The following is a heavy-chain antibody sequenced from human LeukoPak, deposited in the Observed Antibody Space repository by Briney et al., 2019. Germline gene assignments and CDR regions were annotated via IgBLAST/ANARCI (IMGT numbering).Heavy chain of an antibody. CDR2: IYSGGRT. V-gene: IGHV3-53*01. CDR3: ARDRSGDDDFWSGYYTNYFDP. D-gene: IGHD3-3*01. Sequence: GGSLRLSCAASGFTVSTNYMSWVRQAPGKGLEWVSVIYSGGRTYYTDSVKGRFTISRDNSKNTLYLQMDSLRADDTAVYYCARDRSGDDDFWSGYYTNYFDPWGQGTLVTVSS. J-gene: IGHJ5*02. CDR1: GFTVSTNY.